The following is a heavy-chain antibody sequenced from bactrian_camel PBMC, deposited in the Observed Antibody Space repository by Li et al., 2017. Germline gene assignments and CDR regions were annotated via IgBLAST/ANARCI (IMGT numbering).Heavy chain of an antibody. Sequence: VQLVESGGGLVQPGGSLRLSCAASGFTFSSYVMNWVRQSPGKGLEWVSNIYSDTYYRDSVKGRFTISRDNAKNTVYLQLNSLNSEDTAMYYCAADLVTGGNWRSIDHWSYWGQGTQVTVS. CDR1: GFTFSSYV. CDR2: IYSDT. CDR3: AADLVTGGNWRSIDHWSY. J-gene: IGHJ4*01. D-gene: IGHD7*01. V-gene: IGHV3S10*01.